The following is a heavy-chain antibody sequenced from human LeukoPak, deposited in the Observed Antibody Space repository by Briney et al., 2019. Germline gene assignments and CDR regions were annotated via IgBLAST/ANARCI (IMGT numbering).Heavy chain of an antibody. CDR3: ARSPIVVVPAAKAYYYYGMDV. CDR1: GGSISSYY. CDR2: IYYRWST. V-gene: IGHV4-59*01. D-gene: IGHD2-2*01. Sequence: SETLSLTCTVSGGSISSYYWSWIRQPPGKGLEWIGYIYYRWSTNYNPSLKSRVTISVDTSKNQFSLKLSSVTAADTAVYYCARSPIVVVPAAKAYYYYGMDVWGQGTTVTVSS. J-gene: IGHJ6*02.